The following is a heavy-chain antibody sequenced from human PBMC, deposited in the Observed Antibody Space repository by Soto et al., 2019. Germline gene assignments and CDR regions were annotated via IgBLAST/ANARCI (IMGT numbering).Heavy chain of an antibody. V-gene: IGHV1-69*13. Sequence: ASVKVSCKASGGTFSSYAISWVRQAPGQGLEWMGGIIPIFGTANYAQKFQGRVTITADESTSTAYMELSSLRSEDTAVYYCAREGSRCSGGSCSGAELSWGQGTLVTVSS. CDR1: GGTFSSYA. CDR2: IIPIFGTA. D-gene: IGHD2-15*01. CDR3: AREGSRCSGGSCSGAELS. J-gene: IGHJ4*02.